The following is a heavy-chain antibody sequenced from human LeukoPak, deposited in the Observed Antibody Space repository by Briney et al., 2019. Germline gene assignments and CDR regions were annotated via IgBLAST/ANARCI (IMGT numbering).Heavy chain of an antibody. CDR2: INHSGST. J-gene: IGHJ2*01. V-gene: IGHV4-34*01. D-gene: IGHD6-6*01. CDR1: GGSFSGYY. CDR3: ARGGRAARQARLWYFDL. Sequence: PSETLSLTCAVYGGSFSGYYWSWIRQPPGKGLEWIGEINHSGSTNYNPSLKSRVTISVDTSKNQFSLKLSSVTAADTAVYYCARGGRAARQARLWYFDLWGRGTLVTVSS.